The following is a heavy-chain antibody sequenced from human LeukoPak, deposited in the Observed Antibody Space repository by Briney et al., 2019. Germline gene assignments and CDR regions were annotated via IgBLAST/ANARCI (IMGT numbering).Heavy chain of an antibody. Sequence: ASETLSLTCTVSGGSISSYYWSWIRQPPGKGLEWIGYIYTSGSTNYNPSLKSRVTISVDTSKNQFSLKLSSVTAADTSVYYCARSRWLVLDYWGQGTLVTVSS. D-gene: IGHD6-19*01. CDR1: GGSISSYY. J-gene: IGHJ4*02. CDR2: IYTSGST. V-gene: IGHV4-4*09. CDR3: ARSRWLVLDY.